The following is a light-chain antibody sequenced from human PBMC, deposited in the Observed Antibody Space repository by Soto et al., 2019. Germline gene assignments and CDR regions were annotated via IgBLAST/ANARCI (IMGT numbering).Light chain of an antibody. CDR2: AAS. CDR1: QSISSY. J-gene: IGKJ2*01. V-gene: IGKV1-39*01. Sequence: DIQMTQSPSSLSASVGDRVTITCRASQSISSYLNWYQQKPGKAPKLLIYAASSLQSGVPSRFSGSGSGTDFTLLISSLQPEDFATYYCQQSYSTPRTFGQGTKLEIK. CDR3: QQSYSTPRT.